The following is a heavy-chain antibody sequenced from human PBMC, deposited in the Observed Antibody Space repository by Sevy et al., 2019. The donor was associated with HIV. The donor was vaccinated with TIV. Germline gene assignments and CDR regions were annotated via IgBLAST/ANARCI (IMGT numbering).Heavy chain of an antibody. CDR3: ARDDSSSSGFDY. Sequence: GESLKISCAASGFTFSSYSMNWVRQAPGKGLEWVSSISSSSSYIYYADSVKGRFTISRDNAKNSLYLQMNSLRAEDTAVYYCARDDSSSSGFDYWGQGTLVTVSS. V-gene: IGHV3-21*01. CDR1: GFTFSSYS. D-gene: IGHD6-6*01. CDR2: ISSSSSYI. J-gene: IGHJ4*02.